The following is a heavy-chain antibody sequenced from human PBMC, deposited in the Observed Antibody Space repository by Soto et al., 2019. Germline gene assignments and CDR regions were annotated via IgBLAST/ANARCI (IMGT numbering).Heavy chain of an antibody. D-gene: IGHD2-2*01. CDR2: IWYDGSNK. J-gene: IGHJ6*03. CDR1: GFTFSSYG. Sequence: PGGSLRLSCAASGFTFSSYGMHRVRQAPGKGLEWVAVIWYDGSNKYYADSVKGRFTISRDNSKNTLYLQMNSLRAEDTAVYYCARDIVVVPAANYMDVWGKGTTVTVSS. CDR3: ARDIVVVPAANYMDV. V-gene: IGHV3-33*01.